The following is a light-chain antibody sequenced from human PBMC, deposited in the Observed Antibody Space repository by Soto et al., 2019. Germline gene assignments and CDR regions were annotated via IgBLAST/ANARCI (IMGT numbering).Light chain of an antibody. J-gene: IGKJ5*01. CDR2: AAS. CDR1: QSMGRF. CDR3: QQSYSPPPIT. Sequence: DLQMTQSPSSLSASVGDIVTITCRASQSMGRFLNWYQQKPGKAPALLIYAASSLQSGVPSRFSGSGSGTDFTLTISSLQPEDFATYYCQQSYSPPPITFGQGTRLEIK. V-gene: IGKV1-39*01.